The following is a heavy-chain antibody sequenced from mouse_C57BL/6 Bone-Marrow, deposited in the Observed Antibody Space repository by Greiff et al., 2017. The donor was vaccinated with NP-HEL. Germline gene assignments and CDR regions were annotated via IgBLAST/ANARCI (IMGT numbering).Heavy chain of an antibody. J-gene: IGHJ3*01. D-gene: IGHD2-1*01. CDR1: GYTFPSYW. CDR3: ARGGFLYGKRAWLAY. V-gene: IGHV1-7*01. CDR2: INPSSGYT. Sequence: LVESGAELAKPGASVKLSCKASGYTFPSYWMHWVKQRPGQGLEWIGYINPSSGYTKYNQKFKDKAPLTADKSSSTASMQLSSLPYEDSAVYYCARGGFLYGKRAWLAYWGQGTRVTVSA.